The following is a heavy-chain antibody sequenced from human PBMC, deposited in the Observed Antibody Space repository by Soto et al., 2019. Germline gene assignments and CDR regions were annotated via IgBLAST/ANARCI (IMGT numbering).Heavy chain of an antibody. J-gene: IGHJ6*02. CDR3: TTAFGYCSSTSCYYYYGMDV. Sequence: GGSLRLSCAASGFTFSNAWMSWVRQAPGKGLEWVGRIKSKTDGGTTDYAAPVKGRFTISRDDSKNTLYLQMNSLKTEDTAVYYCTTAFGYCSSTSCYYYYGMDVWGQGTSVTVSS. CDR2: IKSKTDGGTT. D-gene: IGHD2-2*01. CDR1: GFTFSNAW. V-gene: IGHV3-15*01.